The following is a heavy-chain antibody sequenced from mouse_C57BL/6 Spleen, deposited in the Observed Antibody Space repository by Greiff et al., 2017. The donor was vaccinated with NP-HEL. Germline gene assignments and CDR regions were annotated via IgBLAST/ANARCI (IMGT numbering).Heavy chain of an antibody. Sequence: EVQGVESGGGLVKPGGSLKLSCAASGFTFSSYAMSWVRQTPEKRLEWVATISDGGSYTYYPDNVKGRFTISRDNAKNNLYLQMSHLKSEDTAMYYCARDQTYYAMDYWGQGTSVTVSS. J-gene: IGHJ4*01. CDR1: GFTFSSYA. V-gene: IGHV5-4*01. CDR2: ISDGGSYT. CDR3: ARDQTYYAMDY.